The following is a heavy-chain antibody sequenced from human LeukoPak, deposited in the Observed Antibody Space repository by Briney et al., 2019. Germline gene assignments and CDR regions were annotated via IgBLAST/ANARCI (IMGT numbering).Heavy chain of an antibody. V-gene: IGHV5-51*01. CDR3: ARPCRSTGYSQH. CDR2: IYPGDSDI. CDR1: GYDFSIFW. Sequence: GESLKISCKGSGYDFSIFWIGWARQMPGKGLECMGIIYPGDSDIEYSPSFQGQVTISADKSISAAYLQWSSLKASDSAMYYCARPCRSTGYSQHWGQGTLVTVSS. D-gene: IGHD1-14*01. J-gene: IGHJ1*01.